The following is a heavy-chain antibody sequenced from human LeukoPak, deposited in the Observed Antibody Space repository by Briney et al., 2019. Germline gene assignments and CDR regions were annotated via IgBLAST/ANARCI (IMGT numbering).Heavy chain of an antibody. CDR1: GGSISSGTYF. D-gene: IGHD3-3*01. CDR2: IFSSGTT. J-gene: IGHJ4*02. V-gene: IGHV4-39*01. CDR3: ARHSPVLYYDFWSGHKGDY. Sequence: SETLSLTCTVSGGSISSGTYFWGWIRQPPGKPLEWVGSIFSSGTTYYNPSLKSRVTISVDTSKNQFSLKLSSVTAADTAVYYCARHSPVLYYDFWSGHKGDYWGQGTLVTVSS.